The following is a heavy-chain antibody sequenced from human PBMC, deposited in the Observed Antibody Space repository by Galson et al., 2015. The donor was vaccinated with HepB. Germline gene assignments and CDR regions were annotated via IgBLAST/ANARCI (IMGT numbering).Heavy chain of an antibody. D-gene: IGHD2-2*01. V-gene: IGHV3-23*01. Sequence: SLRLSCAASGFTSSSYAMSWVRQAPGKGLEWVSAITGSGGTTYYADSVKGRFTISRDNSRNTLFLQMNSLRAEDTAVYYCAKGYCSSTSCYYFDSWGQGTLVTVSS. CDR3: AKGYCSSTSCYYFDS. CDR1: GFTSSSYA. J-gene: IGHJ4*02. CDR2: ITGSGGTT.